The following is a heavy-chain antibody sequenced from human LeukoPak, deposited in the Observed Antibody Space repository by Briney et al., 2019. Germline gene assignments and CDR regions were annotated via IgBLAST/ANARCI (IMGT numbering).Heavy chain of an antibody. V-gene: IGHV3-23*01. J-gene: IGHJ4*02. CDR3: AKVFSSSFDY. D-gene: IGHD6-6*01. CDR2: ISGSGGST. Sequence: GGSLRLSCAASGFTFSSYAMSGGRQAPGKGLEWVSAISGSGGSTYYADSVTGRFPISRATSKNTLYLQMTTQRAEDTAVYYCAKVFSSSFDYWGQGTLVTVSS. CDR1: GFTFSSYA.